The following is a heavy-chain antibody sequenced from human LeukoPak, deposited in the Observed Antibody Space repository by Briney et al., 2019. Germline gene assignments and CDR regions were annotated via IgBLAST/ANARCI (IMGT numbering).Heavy chain of an antibody. CDR2: INHSGST. CDR1: GGSFSGYY. J-gene: IGHJ4*02. Sequence: SETLSLTCAVYGGSFSGYYWSWIRQPPGKGLEWIGEINHSGSTNYNPSLKGRVTISVDTSKNQFSLKLSSVTAADTAVYYCATKLSSGWYYFDYWGQGTLVTVSS. D-gene: IGHD6-19*01. V-gene: IGHV4-34*01. CDR3: ATKLSSGWYYFDY.